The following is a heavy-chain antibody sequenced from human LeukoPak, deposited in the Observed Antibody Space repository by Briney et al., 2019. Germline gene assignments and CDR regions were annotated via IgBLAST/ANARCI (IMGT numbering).Heavy chain of an antibody. CDR3: ASGGLLAFDP. V-gene: IGHV3-21*04. Sequence: GGSLRLSCAASGFTFSSYWMSWVRQAPGKGLEWVSSISSSSSYIYYADSVKGRFTISRDNAKNSLYLQMNSLRAEDTAVYYCASGGLLAFDPWGQGTLVTVSS. J-gene: IGHJ5*02. CDR2: ISSSSSYI. CDR1: GFTFSSYW.